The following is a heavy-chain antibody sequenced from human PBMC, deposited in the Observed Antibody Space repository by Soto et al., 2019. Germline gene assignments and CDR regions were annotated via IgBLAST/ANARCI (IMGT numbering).Heavy chain of an antibody. CDR2: IIPIFGTV. CDR3: AREGIQSRGADDAFDI. Sequence: GASVKVSCKASGGTFSSYAISWVRQAPGQGLEWMGGIIPIFGTVNYAQKFQGRVTITADESTSTAYMELSSLRSEDTAVYYCAREGIQSRGADDAFDIWGQGTMVTVSS. CDR1: GGTFSSYA. J-gene: IGHJ3*02. V-gene: IGHV1-69*13.